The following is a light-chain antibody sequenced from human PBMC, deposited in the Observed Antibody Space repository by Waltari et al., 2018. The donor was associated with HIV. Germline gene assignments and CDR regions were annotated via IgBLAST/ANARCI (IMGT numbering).Light chain of an antibody. CDR2: DLN. J-gene: IGLJ1*01. CDR3: CSSAGSDILV. CDR1: SKDVGAYQY. V-gene: IGLV2-11*01. Sequence: QSALTQSRSVSGSPGQSITISCTGTSKDVGAYQYVSWYQQQPGRAPKLLIYDLNRRPSGVPDRFSCSKSGNTASLGISGRLAEDEADYDCCSSAGSDILVFGTGTKVTGL.